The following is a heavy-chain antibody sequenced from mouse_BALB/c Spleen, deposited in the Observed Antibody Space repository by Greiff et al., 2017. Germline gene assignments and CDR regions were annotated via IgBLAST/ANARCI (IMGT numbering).Heavy chain of an antibody. D-gene: IGHD1-1*01. CDR3: AREGYYYGSSYWYFDV. Sequence: DVLLVESGGGLVQPGGSLKLSCAASGFTFSSYGMSWVRQTPDKRLELVATINSNGGSTDYPDSVKGRFTISRDNAKNTLYLQMSRLKSEDTAMYYCAREGYYYGSSYWYFDVWGAGTTVTVSA. V-gene: IGHV5-6-3*01. CDR2: INSNGGST. CDR1: GFTFSSYG. J-gene: IGHJ1*01.